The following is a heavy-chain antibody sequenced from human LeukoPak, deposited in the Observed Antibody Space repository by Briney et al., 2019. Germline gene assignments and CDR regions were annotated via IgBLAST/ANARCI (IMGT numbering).Heavy chain of an antibody. D-gene: IGHD2-2*01. Sequence: SVKVSCKASGGTFSSYAISWVRQAPGQGLEWMGRIIPIFGIANYAQKFQGRVTITADKSTSTAYMELSSLRSEDTAVYYCASGGPDIVVVPATAYFDYWGQGTLVTVSS. CDR3: ASGGPDIVVVPATAYFDY. CDR1: GGTFSSYA. V-gene: IGHV1-69*04. CDR2: IIPIFGIA. J-gene: IGHJ4*02.